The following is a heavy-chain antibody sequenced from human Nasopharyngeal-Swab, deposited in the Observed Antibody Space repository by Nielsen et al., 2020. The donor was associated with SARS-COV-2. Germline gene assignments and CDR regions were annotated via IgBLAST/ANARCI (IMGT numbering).Heavy chain of an antibody. V-gene: IGHV3-7*01. CDR2: IKQDGSEK. CDR3: ARVESSSWYFQH. Sequence: GESLKISCAASGFTFSSYWMSWVRQAPGKWLEWVANIKQDGSEKYYVDSVKGRFTISRDNAKNSLYLQMNSLRAEDTAVYYCARVESSSWYFQHWGQGTLVTVPS. J-gene: IGHJ1*01. D-gene: IGHD6-13*01. CDR1: GFTFSSYW.